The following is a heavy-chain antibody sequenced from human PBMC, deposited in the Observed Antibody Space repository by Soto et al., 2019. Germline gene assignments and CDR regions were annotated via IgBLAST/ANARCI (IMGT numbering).Heavy chain of an antibody. Sequence: EVQLVESGGGLVQPGGSLKLSCAVSGFTFSGSAMHWVRQASGKGLEWVGRIRSKSNSYATAYAASVKGRFTISRDDSKNTAYLQMNSLKTEETGVYYCTRGYGDYVRDYWGQGTLVTVSS. V-gene: IGHV3-73*01. CDR3: TRGYGDYVRDY. CDR2: IRSKSNSYAT. D-gene: IGHD4-17*01. J-gene: IGHJ4*02. CDR1: GFTFSGSA.